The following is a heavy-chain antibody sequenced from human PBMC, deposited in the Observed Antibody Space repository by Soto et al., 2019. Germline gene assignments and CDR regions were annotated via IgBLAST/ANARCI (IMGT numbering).Heavy chain of an antibody. D-gene: IGHD3-22*01. J-gene: IGHJ4*02. CDR3: ARGSGYWHDIFDY. Sequence: PSETMSLSCTVCGGSISSGDYFWNWIRQPPGKGLEWIGSIYYTGNTYYSPSLKSRVTISVDTSKNQFSLKLNSVTAADTAVYYCARGSGYWHDIFDYWGQGSLVTVSS. CDR2: IYYTGNT. V-gene: IGHV4-30-4*01. CDR1: GGSISSGDYF.